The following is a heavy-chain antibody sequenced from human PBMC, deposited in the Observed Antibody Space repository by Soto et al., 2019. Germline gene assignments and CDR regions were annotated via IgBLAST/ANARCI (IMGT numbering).Heavy chain of an antibody. Sequence: ASETLSLTCAVYGGSFSGYYWSWIRQPPGKGLEWIGEINHSGSTNYNPSLKSRVTISVDTSKNQFSPKLSSVTAADTAVYYCARGRVTMVRGGRSYYFDYWGQGTLVTVSS. CDR2: INHSGST. CDR3: ARGRVTMVRGGRSYYFDY. CDR1: GGSFSGYY. J-gene: IGHJ4*02. V-gene: IGHV4-34*01. D-gene: IGHD3-10*01.